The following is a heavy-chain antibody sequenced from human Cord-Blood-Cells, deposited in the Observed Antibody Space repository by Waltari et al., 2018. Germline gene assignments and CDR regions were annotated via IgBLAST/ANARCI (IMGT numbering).Heavy chain of an antibody. CDR1: GFTFSSYA. Sequence: QVQLVESGGGVVQPGRSLRLSCAASGFTFSSYAMHWVRPAPGKGLEWVAVISYDGSNKYYADSVKGRFTISRDNSKNTLYLQMNSLRAEDTAVYYCARDPVRGSASDAFDIWGQGTMVTVSS. J-gene: IGHJ3*02. D-gene: IGHD3-10*01. CDR3: ARDPVRGSASDAFDI. CDR2: ISYDGSNK. V-gene: IGHV3-30*04.